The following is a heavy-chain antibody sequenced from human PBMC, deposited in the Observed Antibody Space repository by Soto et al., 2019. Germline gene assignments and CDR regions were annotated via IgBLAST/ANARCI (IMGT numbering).Heavy chain of an antibody. V-gene: IGHV4-31*03. CDR3: ARSIDY. Sequence: QVQLQESGPGLVKPSQTLSLTCTVSGGSISSGGYYWSWIRQHPGKGLEWIGYIYYSRITYYNPSLTSRVTIAVDTSKNQFSLKLSSVTVADMAVNYCARSIDYWGQRTLVTVSS. CDR2: IYYSRIT. J-gene: IGHJ4*02. CDR1: GGSISSGGYY.